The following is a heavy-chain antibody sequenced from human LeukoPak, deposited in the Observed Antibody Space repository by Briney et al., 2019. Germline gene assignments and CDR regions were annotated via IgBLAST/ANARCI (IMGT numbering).Heavy chain of an antibody. D-gene: IGHD6-19*01. CDR2: IYSSGFT. CDR3: ARHGSGWFNYFDY. Sequence: SETLSLTCTVSGGSISSSTYYRGWIRQTPGKGLEWIGSIYSSGFTYYNPSLNSRVTISVDTSKNQFSLKVISVTAADTAVYYCARHGSGWFNYFDYWGQGTLVTVSS. CDR1: GGSISSSTYY. J-gene: IGHJ4*02. V-gene: IGHV4-39*01.